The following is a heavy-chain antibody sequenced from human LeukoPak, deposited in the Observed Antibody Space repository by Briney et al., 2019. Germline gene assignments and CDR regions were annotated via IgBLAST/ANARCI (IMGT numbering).Heavy chain of an antibody. CDR1: GYTLTELS. D-gene: IGHD2-2*02. CDR3: ARVYCSSTSCYMVFDY. V-gene: IGHV1-24*01. CDR2: FDPEDGET. J-gene: IGHJ4*02. Sequence: ASVKVCCKVSGYTLTELSMHWVRQAPGKGLEWMGGFDPEDGETIYAQKFQGRVTMTRNTSISTAYMELSSLRSEDTAVYYCARVYCSSTSCYMVFDYWGQGTLVTVSS.